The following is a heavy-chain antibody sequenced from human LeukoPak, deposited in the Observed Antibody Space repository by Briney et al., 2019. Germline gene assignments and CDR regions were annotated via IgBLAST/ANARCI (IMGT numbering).Heavy chain of an antibody. V-gene: IGHV1-2*02. CDR1: EYAFIAYY. J-gene: IGHJ3*02. D-gene: IGHD5-24*01. Sequence: ASVKVSCKASEYAFIAYYIHWLRLAPGQGPEWMGWINPNSGVTNYAQKFQGRVTMTRDTSITTAYMDLNRLTSDDTAVYYCARGTTGGYNRGDAFDIWGQGTMVTVSS. CDR3: ARGTTGGYNRGDAFDI. CDR2: INPNSGVT.